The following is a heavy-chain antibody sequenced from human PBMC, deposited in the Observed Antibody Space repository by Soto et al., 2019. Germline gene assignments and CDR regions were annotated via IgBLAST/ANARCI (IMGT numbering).Heavy chain of an antibody. CDR3: ASHSSSNWFDP. CDR2: IIPIFGTA. V-gene: IGHV1-69*06. Sequence: VKVSFKASGGTFISYAISWVRQAPGQGLEWMGGIIPIFGTANYAQKFQGRVTITADKSTSTAYMELSSLRSEDTAVYYCASHSSSNWFDPWGQGTLVTVSS. D-gene: IGHD6-6*01. J-gene: IGHJ5*02. CDR1: GGTFISYA.